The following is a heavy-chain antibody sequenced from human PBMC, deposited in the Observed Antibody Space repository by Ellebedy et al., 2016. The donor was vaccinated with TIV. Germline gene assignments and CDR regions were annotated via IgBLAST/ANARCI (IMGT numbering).Heavy chain of an antibody. Sequence: SGPTLVKPTQTLTLTCTFSGFSLRTSGMCVSWIRQPQGKALEWLARIDWDDDKYYSTSLKSRLTITRDTSKNQVVLTMTNMDPVDTATYYCAHSSHEVRDAFDIWGQGTMVTVSS. CDR2: IDWDDDK. CDR1: GFSLRTSGMC. V-gene: IGHV2-70*12. CDR3: AHSSHEVRDAFDI. J-gene: IGHJ3*02.